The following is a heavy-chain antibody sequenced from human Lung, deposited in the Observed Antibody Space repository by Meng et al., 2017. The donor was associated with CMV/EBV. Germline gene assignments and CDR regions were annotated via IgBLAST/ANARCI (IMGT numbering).Heavy chain of an antibody. CDR2: IYYSGST. Sequence: SETLSLTXTVSGGSVSSGSYYWSWIRQPPGKGLEWIGYIYYSGSTNYNPSLKSRVIISVDTSKNQFSLKLSSVTAADTAVYYCARELYDFWSGYYFCYYVMDVWGQGTTVAVSS. CDR3: ARELYDFWSGYYFCYYVMDV. D-gene: IGHD3-3*01. CDR1: GGSVSSGSYY. J-gene: IGHJ6*02. V-gene: IGHV4-61*01.